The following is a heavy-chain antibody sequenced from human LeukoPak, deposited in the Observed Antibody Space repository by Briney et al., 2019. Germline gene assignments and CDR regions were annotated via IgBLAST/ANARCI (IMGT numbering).Heavy chain of an antibody. CDR2: IYHSGST. CDR3: ARDNFRYSSSSAYYYGMDV. CDR1: GGSISSSNW. Sequence: SGTLSLTCAVSGGSISSSNWWSWVRQPPGKGLEWIGEIYHSGSTNYNPSLKSRVTISVDTSKNQFSLKLSSVTAADTAVYYCARDNFRYSSSSAYYYGMDVWGQGTTVTVSS. J-gene: IGHJ6*02. V-gene: IGHV4-4*02. D-gene: IGHD6-6*01.